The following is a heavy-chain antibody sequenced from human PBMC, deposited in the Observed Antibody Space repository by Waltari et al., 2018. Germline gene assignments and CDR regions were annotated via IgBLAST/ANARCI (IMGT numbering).Heavy chain of an antibody. CDR3: ARDSSGWYQHDY. J-gene: IGHJ4*02. V-gene: IGHV1-2*02. D-gene: IGHD6-19*01. CDR2: INPKSGGT. CDR1: GYTLTGYY. Sequence: QVQLVQSGAEVKKPGASVRVSCKASGYTLTGYYMHWVRQAPGQGLEWRGWINPKSGGTNYAQKFQGRVTMTRDTSISKAYMELSRLRSDDTAVYYCARDSSGWYQHDYWGQGTLVTVSS.